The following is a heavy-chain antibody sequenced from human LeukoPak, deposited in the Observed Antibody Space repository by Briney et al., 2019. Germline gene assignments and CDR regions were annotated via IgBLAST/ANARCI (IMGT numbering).Heavy chain of an antibody. CDR2: LNPNSGGT. CDR1: GYTFTGYY. Sequence: ASVKVSCKASGYTFTGYYMHWVRQAPGQRLEWMGWLNPNSGGTIYAQKFQGRVIMTRDTSISTAYMELNRLTSDDTAVYYCARGYGSMYHYPSASDPPDDYWGQGTLVTVSS. V-gene: IGHV1-2*02. CDR3: ARGYGSMYHYPSASDPPDDY. J-gene: IGHJ4*02. D-gene: IGHD2-2*01.